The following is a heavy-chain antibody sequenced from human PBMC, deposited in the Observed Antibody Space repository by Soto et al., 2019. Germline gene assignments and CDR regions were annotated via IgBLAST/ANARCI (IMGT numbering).Heavy chain of an antibody. CDR3: ARDPDAEYSGNYHNPRSLDS. CDR2: INPSGGST. V-gene: IGHV1-46*01. J-gene: IGHJ4*02. CDR1: GYTLIMYY. D-gene: IGHD1-26*01. Sequence: ASVKVSCKASGYTLIMYYIHWMRQAPGQGLEWMGLINPSGGSTTYAQKFQGRVTMTRDTSTSTVYMDLSSLRSEDTALYYCARDPDAEYSGNYHNPRSLDSWGQGTQVTVSS.